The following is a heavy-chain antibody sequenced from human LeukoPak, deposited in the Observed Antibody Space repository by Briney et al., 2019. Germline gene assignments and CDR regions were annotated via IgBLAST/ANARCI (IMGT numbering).Heavy chain of an antibody. Sequence: GGSLRLSCAASGIAFSNHWLHWVRQAPGKGLEWVSWINNDGSYAVYADSVRARFTISRDNAKNTLYLQMNSLRPEDTAVYYCARDRPHNWFDPWGQGTLVTVSS. CDR3: ARDRPHNWFDP. CDR2: INNDGSYA. CDR1: GIAFSNHW. V-gene: IGHV3-74*01. J-gene: IGHJ5*02.